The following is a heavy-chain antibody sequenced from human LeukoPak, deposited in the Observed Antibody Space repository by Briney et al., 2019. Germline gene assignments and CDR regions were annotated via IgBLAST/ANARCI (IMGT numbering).Heavy chain of an antibody. CDR3: AKSPLYRFGELLGY. D-gene: IGHD3-10*01. J-gene: IGHJ4*02. Sequence: GGSLRLSCAASGFTFSSYGMHWVRQAPGKGLEWVAVISYDGSNKYYADSVKGRFTISRDNSKNTLYLQMNSLRAEDTAVYYCAKSPLYRFGELLGYWGQGTLVTVSS. V-gene: IGHV3-30*18. CDR2: ISYDGSNK. CDR1: GFTFSSYG.